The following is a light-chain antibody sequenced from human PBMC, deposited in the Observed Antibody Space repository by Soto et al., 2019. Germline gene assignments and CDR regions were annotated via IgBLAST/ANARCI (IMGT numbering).Light chain of an antibody. V-gene: IGLV1-40*01. J-gene: IGLJ3*02. CDR1: SSNIGAGYD. Sequence: QPVLTQPPSVSGAPGQRVTISCTGSSSNIGAGYDVHWYQQLPGTAPKLLIYDDSNRPSGVPDRFSGFKSGTSASLAITGLQAEDEADYYCQSYDSSLSGSVFGGGTKVTVL. CDR2: DDS. CDR3: QSYDSSLSGSV.